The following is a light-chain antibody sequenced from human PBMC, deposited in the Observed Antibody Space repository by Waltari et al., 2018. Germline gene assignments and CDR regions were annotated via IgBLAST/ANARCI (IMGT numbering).Light chain of an antibody. CDR2: SGS. J-gene: IGKJ1*01. Sequence: DIVMTQSPLPLPVTPVEPASSSCRSTPSLLHVDGYNYLDWYLYKPGHSPHLLIYSGSNRAAGVPDRFSGSGSGTDFTLKISRVEAEDVGVYYCMQPLETPWTFGQGTKVEIK. CDR3: MQPLETPWT. V-gene: IGKV2-28*01. CDR1: PSLLHVDGYNY.